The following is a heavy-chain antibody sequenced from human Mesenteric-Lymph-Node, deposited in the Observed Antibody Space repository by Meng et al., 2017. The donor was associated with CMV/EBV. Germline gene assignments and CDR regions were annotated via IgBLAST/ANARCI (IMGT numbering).Heavy chain of an antibody. CDR1: GYSFTSYW. V-gene: IGHV5-51*01. D-gene: IGHD3-3*01. CDR2: IYLGDSDT. Sequence: GGSLRLSCKGSGYSFTSYWIGWVRQMPGKGLEWMGIIYLGDSDTRYSPSFQGQVTISADKSISTAYLQWSSLKASDTAMYYCARQLNYDFWSGYRRDAFDIWGQGTMVTVSS. CDR3: ARQLNYDFWSGYRRDAFDI. J-gene: IGHJ3*02.